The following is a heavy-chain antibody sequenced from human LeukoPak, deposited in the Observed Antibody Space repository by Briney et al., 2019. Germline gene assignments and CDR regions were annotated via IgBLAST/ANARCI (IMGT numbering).Heavy chain of an antibody. CDR1: GGSISSYY. V-gene: IGHV4-59*01. J-gene: IGHJ4*02. D-gene: IGHD2-15*01. Sequence: SETLSLTCTVSGGSISSYYWSWIRQSPGKGLEWIGYIYYSGSTSYNPSLKSRVSMSVDTSKNQFSLKLSSLTAADTAMYYCARDGRGCSGGTCYKYWGQGILVTVSS. CDR3: ARDGRGCSGGTCYKY. CDR2: IYYSGST.